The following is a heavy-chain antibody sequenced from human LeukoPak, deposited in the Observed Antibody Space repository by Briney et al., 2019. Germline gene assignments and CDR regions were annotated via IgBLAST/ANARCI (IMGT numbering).Heavy chain of an antibody. CDR1: GYTFTGYY. CDR2: INPNSGGT. Sequence: ASVKVSCKASGYTFTGYYMHWVRQAPGQGLEWMGWINPNSGGTNYAQKFQGRVTMTRDTSTSTAYMELSSLRSEDTATQAGTSPAMKWGQGTLVTVSS. D-gene: IGHD6-19*01. J-gene: IGHJ4*02. V-gene: IGHV1-2*02. CDR3: TSPAMK.